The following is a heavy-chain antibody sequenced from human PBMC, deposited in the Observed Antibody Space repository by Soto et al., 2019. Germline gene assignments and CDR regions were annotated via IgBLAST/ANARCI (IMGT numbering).Heavy chain of an antibody. CDR3: ASSYYASGTPYYYGMDV. V-gene: IGHV1-18*01. J-gene: IGHJ6*02. CDR2: ISAYNGNT. Sequence: ASVKVSCKASGYTFTNYGISWVRQAPGQGLEWMGWISAYNGNTNYAQKLQGRVTMTTDTSTSTAYMELRSLRSDDTAVYYCASSYYASGTPYYYGMDVWGQGTLVTVSS. CDR1: GYTFTNYG. D-gene: IGHD3-10*01.